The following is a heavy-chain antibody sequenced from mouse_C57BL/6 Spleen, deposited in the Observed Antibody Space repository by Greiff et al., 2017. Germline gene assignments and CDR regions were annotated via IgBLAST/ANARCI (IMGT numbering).Heavy chain of an antibody. J-gene: IGHJ4*01. V-gene: IGHV3-6*01. D-gene: IGHD1-1*01. Sequence: EVQLQESGPGLVKPSQSLSLTCSVTGYSITSGYYWNWIRQFPGNKLEWMGYISYDGSNNYNPSLKNRISITRDTSKNQFFLKLNSVTTEDTATYYCAPHYYGSSYDAMDYWGQGTSVTVSS. CDR2: ISYDGSN. CDR1: GYSITSGYY. CDR3: APHYYGSSYDAMDY.